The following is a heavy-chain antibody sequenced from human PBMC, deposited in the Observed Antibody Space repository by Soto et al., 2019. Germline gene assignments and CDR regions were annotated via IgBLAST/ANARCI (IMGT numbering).Heavy chain of an antibody. D-gene: IGHD6-19*01. CDR2: IYHSGST. CDR3: AAAGGLGAVAADY. CDR1: GGSISSGGYS. Sequence: QLQLQESGSGLVKPSQTLSLTCAVSGGSISSGGYSWSWIRQPPGKGLEWIGYIYHSGSTYYNPSCKSWVTISVDRSKNRFSLKLSSVTAADTAVYYCAAAGGLGAVAADYWGQGTLVTVSS. J-gene: IGHJ4*02. V-gene: IGHV4-30-2*01.